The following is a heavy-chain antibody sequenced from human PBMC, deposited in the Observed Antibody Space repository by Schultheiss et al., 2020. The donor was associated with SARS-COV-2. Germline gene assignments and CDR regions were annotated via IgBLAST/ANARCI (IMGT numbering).Heavy chain of an antibody. CDR3: ARHKGDYGDYYSPFDY. D-gene: IGHD4-17*01. CDR2: IYYSGST. Sequence: SQTLSLTCTVSGGSISSSSYYWGWIRQPPGKGLEWIGSIYYSGSTYYNPSLKSRVTISVDTSKNQFSLKLSSVTAADTAVYYCARHKGDYGDYYSPFDYWGQGTLVTVSS. V-gene: IGHV4-39*01. CDR1: GGSISSSSYY. J-gene: IGHJ4*02.